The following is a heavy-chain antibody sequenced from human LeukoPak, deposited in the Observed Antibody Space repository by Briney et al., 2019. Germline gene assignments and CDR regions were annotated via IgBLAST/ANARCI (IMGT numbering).Heavy chain of an antibody. V-gene: IGHV4-34*01. Sequence: SEALSLTCAVYGGSFSGYYWSWIRQPPGKGLEWIGEINHSGSTNYNPSLKSRVTISVDTSKNQFSLKLSSVTAADTAVYYCARGGQLWLRYWGQGTLVTVSS. J-gene: IGHJ4*02. CDR1: GGSFSGYY. CDR3: ARGGQLWLRY. CDR2: INHSGST. D-gene: IGHD5-18*01.